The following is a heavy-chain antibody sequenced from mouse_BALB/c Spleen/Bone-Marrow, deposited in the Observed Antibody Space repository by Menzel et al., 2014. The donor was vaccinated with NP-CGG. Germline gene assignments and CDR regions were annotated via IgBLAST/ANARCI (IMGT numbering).Heavy chain of an antibody. D-gene: IGHD2-1*01. CDR3: ARVYYCNLDY. J-gene: IGHJ2*01. CDR1: GYTFSNFW. V-gene: IGHV1-80*01. Sequence: VKLLESGAELVRPGSSVKISCKASGYTFSNFWMNWVKQRPGQGLEWIGQIHPGDGDTNNNGKFKGKATLTIDKSSSTAYMQLSGLSSEDSAVYFCARVYYCNLDYWGQGTTLTVS. CDR2: IHPGDGDT.